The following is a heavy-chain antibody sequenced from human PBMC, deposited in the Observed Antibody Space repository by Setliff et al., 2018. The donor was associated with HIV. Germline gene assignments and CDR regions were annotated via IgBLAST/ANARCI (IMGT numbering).Heavy chain of an antibody. CDR2: MNQSGST. Sequence: ASETLSLTCSVYGTSFSDHYWSWVRQTPGKGLEWIGEMNQSGSTNYNPSLKSRVTMSVDTSKNQFSLKVRYVTAADTAIYYCAREIWGQVAHVPYGMDVWGQGTTVTVSS. J-gene: IGHJ6*02. CDR1: GTSFSDHY. V-gene: IGHV4-34*01. CDR3: AREIWGQVAHVPYGMDV. D-gene: IGHD5-12*01.